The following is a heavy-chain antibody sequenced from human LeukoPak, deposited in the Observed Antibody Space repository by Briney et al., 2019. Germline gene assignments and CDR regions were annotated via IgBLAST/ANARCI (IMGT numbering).Heavy chain of an antibody. Sequence: SVKVSCKASGYTFIDYYMHWVRQAPGQGLEWMGWIDPKSGGTSYAQKFQDRVDMIRDTSISTAYMELTRLRSDDTAVYYCARAYSSGWYGSTDYWGQGTLVTVSS. CDR3: ARAYSSGWYGSTDY. J-gene: IGHJ4*02. V-gene: IGHV1-2*02. CDR2: IDPKSGGT. CDR1: GYTFIDYY. D-gene: IGHD6-19*01.